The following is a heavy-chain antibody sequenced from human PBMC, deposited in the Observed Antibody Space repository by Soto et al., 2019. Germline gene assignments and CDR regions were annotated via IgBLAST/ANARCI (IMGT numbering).Heavy chain of an antibody. CDR2: MYPGNSDI. V-gene: IGHV5-51*01. CDR1: GYHFATYY. CDR3: AGTQYCTRNSCYLFDS. J-gene: IGHJ4*02. Sequence: GESLKISCQGSGYHFATYYIAWMRQMPGKGLEWIGIMYPGNSDIRYSPSFQGQVTISADISINTAYLQWGSLKASDTATYYCAGTQYCTRNSCYLFDSWGQGTPVTVSS. D-gene: IGHD2-2*01.